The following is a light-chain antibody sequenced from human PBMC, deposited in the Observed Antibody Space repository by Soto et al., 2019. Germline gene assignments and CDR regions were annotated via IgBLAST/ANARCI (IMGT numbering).Light chain of an antibody. CDR3: PQRCNLPSLT. Sequence: EIVSTQSPGTLSLSPGERATLSCRASQSVSNNLAWYQQKPGQAPRLLLYGASTRATGIPARFSGSGSETDFTLTISSLEPEVFSVYRRPQRCNLPSLT. CDR2: GAS. CDR1: QSVSNN. J-gene: IGKJ4*02. V-gene: IGKV3-11*01.